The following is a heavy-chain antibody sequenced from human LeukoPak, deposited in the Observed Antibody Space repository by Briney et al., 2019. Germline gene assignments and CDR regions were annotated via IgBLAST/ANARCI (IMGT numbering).Heavy chain of an antibody. Sequence: GGSLRLSCSASGFTFNGYRMHRICPAPGEGLEWVSTISSTSSYIYSADSLKGRFTISRDNAKNSLYLQMSTLRAEDTAVYYCPRGRLWQTGWSDFGGQGTLVTVSS. D-gene: IGHD4/OR15-4a*01. CDR1: GFTFNGYR. V-gene: IGHV3-21*01. CDR3: PRGRLWQTGWSDF. CDR2: ISSTSSYI. J-gene: IGHJ4*02.